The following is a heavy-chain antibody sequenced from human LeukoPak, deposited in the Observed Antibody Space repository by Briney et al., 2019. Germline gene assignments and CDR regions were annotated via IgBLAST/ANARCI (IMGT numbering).Heavy chain of an antibody. CDR1: GGSFSCYY. CDR3: ARVPRAVAGTGGYYFDC. Sequence: SETLSLTCAVYGGSFSCYYWSWIRQPPGKGLEWIGEINHSGSTNYNPSLKSRVTISVDTSKNQFSLKLSSVTAADTAVYYCARVPRAVAGTGGYYFDCWGQGTLVTVSS. J-gene: IGHJ4*02. V-gene: IGHV4-34*01. D-gene: IGHD6-19*01. CDR2: INHSGST.